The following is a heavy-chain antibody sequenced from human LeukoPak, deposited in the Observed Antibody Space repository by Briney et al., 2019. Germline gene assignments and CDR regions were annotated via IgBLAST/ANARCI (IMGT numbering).Heavy chain of an antibody. CDR3: AREATIGGYYFDY. D-gene: IGHD5-12*01. Sequence: SQTLSLTCAVSGGSISSGGYSWSWIRQPPGKGLEWIGYIYYSGSTYYNPSLKSRVTISVDTSKNQFSLKLSSVTAADTAVYYCAREATIGGYYFDYWGQGTLVTVSS. CDR1: GGSISSGGYS. CDR2: IYYSGST. V-gene: IGHV4-30-4*07. J-gene: IGHJ4*02.